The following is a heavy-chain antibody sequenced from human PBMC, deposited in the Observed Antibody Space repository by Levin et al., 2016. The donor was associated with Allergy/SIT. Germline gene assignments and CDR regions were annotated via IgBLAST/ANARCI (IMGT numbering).Heavy chain of an antibody. D-gene: IGHD2/OR15-2a*01. CDR3: ARRNRLLDDAFDI. J-gene: IGHJ3*02. Sequence: PGKGLEWIGSIYYSGSTYYNPSLKSRVTISVDTSKNQFSLKLSSVTAADTAVYYCARRNRLLDDAFDIWGQGTMVTVSS. CDR2: IYYSGST. V-gene: IGHV4-39*01.